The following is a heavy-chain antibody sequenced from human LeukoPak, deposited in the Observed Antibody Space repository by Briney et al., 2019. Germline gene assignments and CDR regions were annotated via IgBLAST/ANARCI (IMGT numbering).Heavy chain of an antibody. V-gene: IGHV4-38-2*02. CDR3: ARARGSYYGSGSYDYYYYYMDV. CDR2: VFHRGTT. CDR1: GYSINSAFY. D-gene: IGHD3-10*01. Sequence: SETLSLTCTVSGYSINSAFYWGWIRVPPGKGLEWIGSVFHRGTTYYNSSLKSRVNISIDTSKNQFSLKLNSLTAEDTAMYYCARARGSYYGSGSYDYYYYYMDVWGKGTTVTVSS. J-gene: IGHJ6*03.